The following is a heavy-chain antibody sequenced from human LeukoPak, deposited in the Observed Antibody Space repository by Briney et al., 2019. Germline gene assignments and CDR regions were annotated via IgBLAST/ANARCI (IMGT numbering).Heavy chain of an antibody. CDR2: ISAYNGNT. CDR3: ARATITMVRGVIITPDY. J-gene: IGHJ4*02. V-gene: IGHV1-18*01. Sequence: ASVKVSCKASGYTFFSYGISWVRQAPGQGLEWMGRISAYNGNTNYAQKLQGRVTMTTDTSTSTAYMELRSLRSDDTAVYYCARATITMVRGVIITPDYWGQGTLVTVSS. D-gene: IGHD3-10*01. CDR1: GYTFFSYG.